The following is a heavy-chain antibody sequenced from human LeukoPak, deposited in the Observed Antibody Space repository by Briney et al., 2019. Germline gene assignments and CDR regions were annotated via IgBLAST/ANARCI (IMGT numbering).Heavy chain of an antibody. D-gene: IGHD6-13*01. CDR1: GGSITSYY. V-gene: IGHV4-4*07. J-gene: IGHJ2*01. CDR2: IFISEST. CDR3: ARVSSSWYEDWYFDL. Sequence: SETLSLTCTVSGGSITSYYWSWVRQPAGKGLEWIGRIFISESTNYNPSLRSRVTMSVDMSKNQFSLKLSSVTAADTAVYYCARVSSSWYEDWYFDLWGRGTLVSVSS.